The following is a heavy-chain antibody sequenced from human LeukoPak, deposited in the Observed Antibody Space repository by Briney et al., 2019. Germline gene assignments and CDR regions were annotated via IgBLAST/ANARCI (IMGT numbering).Heavy chain of an antibody. D-gene: IGHD3-10*01. CDR1: GYTFTTYY. Sequence: ASVKVSCKASGYTFTTYYMHWVRQAPGQGLEWMGMINPSGGSTSYAQNFQGRVTMTRDTSTTTVYMELSSLRSEDTALYYCAILLAAGYYFDYWGQGTLVTVSS. CDR2: INPSGGST. V-gene: IGHV1-46*01. CDR3: AILLAAGYYFDY. J-gene: IGHJ4*02.